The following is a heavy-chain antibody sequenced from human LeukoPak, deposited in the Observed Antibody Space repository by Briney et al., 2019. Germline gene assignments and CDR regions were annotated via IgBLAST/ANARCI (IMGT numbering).Heavy chain of an antibody. Sequence: PGGSLRLSCAASGFTFSSYGMHWVRQAPGKGLEWVAVIWYDGSNKYYADSVKGRFTISRDNSKNTLYLQMNSLRAEDTAVYYCARDRALELPPRGFDPWGQGTLVTVSS. V-gene: IGHV3-33*01. D-gene: IGHD1-7*01. CDR1: GFTFSSYG. CDR3: ARDRALELPPRGFDP. J-gene: IGHJ5*02. CDR2: IWYDGSNK.